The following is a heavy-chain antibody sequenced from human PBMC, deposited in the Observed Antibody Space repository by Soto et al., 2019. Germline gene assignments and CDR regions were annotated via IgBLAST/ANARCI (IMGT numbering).Heavy chain of an antibody. Sequence: QVQLVQSGAEVKKPGASVKVSCKASGYTFSSYGISWVRQAPGQGLEWMGWISGYNGNTKYAEKFQGRVTMTTDTSTITVYMELRSLRSDDTALYYCARDLYSSSPTHGFWGQGTLVTVSS. CDR3: ARDLYSSSPTHGF. V-gene: IGHV1-18*01. CDR2: ISGYNGNT. D-gene: IGHD6-6*01. CDR1: GYTFSSYG. J-gene: IGHJ4*02.